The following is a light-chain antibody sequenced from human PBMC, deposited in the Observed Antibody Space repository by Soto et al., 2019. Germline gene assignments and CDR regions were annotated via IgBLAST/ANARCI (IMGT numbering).Light chain of an antibody. Sequence: DIQMTQSPSTLSGSVGARVTIACRASQTISSWLAWYQQKPGKAPKLLIYDGYTLESGVPSRFSGSGSETEFTLTISGLQPGDSATYYGQQYNSYSPTFGQGTKVDIK. CDR1: QTISSW. J-gene: IGKJ1*01. CDR3: QQYNSYSPT. V-gene: IGKV1-5*01. CDR2: DGY.